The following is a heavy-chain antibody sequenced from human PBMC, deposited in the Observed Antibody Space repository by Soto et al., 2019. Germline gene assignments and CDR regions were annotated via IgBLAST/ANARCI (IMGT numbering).Heavy chain of an antibody. D-gene: IGHD3-3*01. V-gene: IGHV3-23*01. Sequence: PGGSLRLSCTASGLTFSTFAMSWVRQSPGKGLEWVSTISGDVGATFYADSVKGRFTISRDNSKKTLYLQMNGLRAEDTAVYYCAPRLTIFGIVKLSTWFDPWGQGTLVTVSS. CDR2: ISGDVGAT. CDR1: GLTFSTFA. J-gene: IGHJ5*02. CDR3: APRLTIFGIVKLSTWFDP.